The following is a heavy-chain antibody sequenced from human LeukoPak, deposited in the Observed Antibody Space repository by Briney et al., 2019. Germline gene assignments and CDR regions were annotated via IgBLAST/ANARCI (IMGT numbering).Heavy chain of an antibody. CDR3: AKCSESSSFSCYAFNY. CDR2: IGGSGGNT. D-gene: IGHD2-2*01. V-gene: IGHV3-23*01. CDR1: GFTFSSYA. Sequence: GGSLRLSCAASGFTFSSYAMTWVRQLPGKGLEWVSDIGGSGGNTYYADSVKGRFTISRDNSKNTLYLQMNSLRAEDTAIYYCAKCSESSSFSCYAFNYWGQGTPVTVSS. J-gene: IGHJ4*02.